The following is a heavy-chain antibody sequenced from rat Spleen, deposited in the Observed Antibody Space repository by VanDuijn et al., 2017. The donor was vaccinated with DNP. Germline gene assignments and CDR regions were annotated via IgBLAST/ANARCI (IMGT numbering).Heavy chain of an antibody. CDR3: ARTTRVDWYFDC. V-gene: IGHV5-7*01. J-gene: IGHJ1*01. CDR1: GFTFSNYD. CDR2: ISYDGSST. D-gene: IGHD1-4*01. Sequence: EVLLVESGGSLVQPGRSLKLSCAASGFTFSNYDMAWVRQAPKKGLEWVATISYDGSSTYYRDSVKGRFTISRDNAKNTLYLQMNSLRSEDTATYYCARTTRVDWYFDCGGPGTMVTVSS.